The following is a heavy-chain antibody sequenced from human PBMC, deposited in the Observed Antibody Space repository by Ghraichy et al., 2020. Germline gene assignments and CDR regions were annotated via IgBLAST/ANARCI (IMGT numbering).Heavy chain of an antibody. J-gene: IGHJ6*02. CDR1: GFTFSSFA. Sequence: LSLTCAASGFTFSSFAMSWVRQAPGKGLEWVSVISDSGSNTYYTDSVKGRFTISRDNSKNTLSLQMNSLRAEDTALYYCAKEPVRGPYVAWDNYHGIEVWGQGTTVTVSS. CDR2: ISDSGSNT. CDR3: AKEPVRGPYVAWDNYHGIEV. V-gene: IGHV3-23*01. D-gene: IGHD3-10*01.